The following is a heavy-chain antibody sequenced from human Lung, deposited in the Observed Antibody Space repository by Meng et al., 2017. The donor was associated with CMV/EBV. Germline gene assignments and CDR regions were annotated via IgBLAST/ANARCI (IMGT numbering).Heavy chain of an antibody. J-gene: IGHJ6*01. CDR2: ISSDGSKK. Sequence: GESLKISCAASGFTFNTYGVHWVRQAPGKGLEWVAVISSDGSKKYYADSVKGRFTISRDNSKNTLYLQMNSLRPEDTAVYFCARVLAEREDYYYGMDVWGQWXTVTVSS. V-gene: IGHV3-30*04. D-gene: IGHD1-26*01. CDR1: GFTFNTYG. CDR3: ARVLAEREDYYYGMDV.